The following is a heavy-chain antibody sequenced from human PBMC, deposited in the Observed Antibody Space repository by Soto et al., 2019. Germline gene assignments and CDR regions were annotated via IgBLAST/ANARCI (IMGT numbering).Heavy chain of an antibody. CDR2: MNEDGSTT. J-gene: IGHJ6*02. CDR3: ARDLSGRADV. CDR1: GFTFSSYW. D-gene: IGHD3-10*01. V-gene: IGHV3-74*01. Sequence: EVQLLESGGDLVQPGGSLRLSCAASGFTFSSYWMHWVRQVPGKGLVWVSRMNEDGSTTDYADSAKGRFTISRDNARNTLYLQMNSLRAEDTAVYYCARDLSGRADVWGQGTTVTVSS.